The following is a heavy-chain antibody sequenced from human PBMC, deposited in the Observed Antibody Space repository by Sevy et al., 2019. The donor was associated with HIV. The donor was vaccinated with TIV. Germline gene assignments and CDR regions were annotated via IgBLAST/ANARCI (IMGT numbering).Heavy chain of an antibody. J-gene: IGHJ4*02. D-gene: IGHD4-17*01. CDR1: GFTFSSYA. V-gene: IGHV3-23*01. CDR3: AKDRYGDRHFDY. CDR2: FSGSGGST. Sequence: GGSLRLSCAASGFTFSSYAMSWVRQAPGKGLEWVSAFSGSGGSTYYADSVKGRFTISRDNSKNTLYLQMNSLRAEDTAVYYCAKDRYGDRHFDYWGQGTLVTVSS.